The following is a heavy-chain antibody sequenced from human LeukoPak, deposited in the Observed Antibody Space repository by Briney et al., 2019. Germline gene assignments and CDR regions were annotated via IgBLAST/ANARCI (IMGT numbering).Heavy chain of an antibody. CDR3: AINGFSSGWYEPYYFDN. V-gene: IGHV3-48*03. D-gene: IGHD6-19*01. CDR1: GFPFSSYE. J-gene: IGHJ4*02. Sequence: AGGSLRLSCAASGFPFSSYEMNWVRQASGRGLEWVSHISSSGNAIYYADSVKGRFTISRDNAKNSLYLQMNSLRAEDTAVYYCAINGFSSGWYEPYYFDNWGQGTLVTVSS. CDR2: ISSSGNAI.